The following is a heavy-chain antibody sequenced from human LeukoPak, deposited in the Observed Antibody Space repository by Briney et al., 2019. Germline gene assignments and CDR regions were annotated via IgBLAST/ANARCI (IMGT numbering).Heavy chain of an antibody. V-gene: IGHV3-23*01. CDR1: GFTFSSYA. D-gene: IGHD4-17*01. CDR3: AKDSKTTVTTWPSYNWFDP. J-gene: IGHJ5*02. Sequence: PGGSLRLSRAASGFTFSSYAMSWVRQAPGKGLEWVSAISGSGGSTYYADSVKGRFTISRDNSKNSLYLQMNSLRAEDTALYYCAKDSKTTVTTWPSYNWFDPWGQGTLVTVSS. CDR2: ISGSGGST.